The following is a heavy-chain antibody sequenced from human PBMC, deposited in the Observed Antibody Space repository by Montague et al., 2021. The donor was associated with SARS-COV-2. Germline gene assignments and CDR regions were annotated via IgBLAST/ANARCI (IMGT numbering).Heavy chain of an antibody. CDR2: IFSGGSST. Sequence: SLRLSCAASGFTFRSYAMSWVRRAPGKGLEWVSVIFSGGSSTYYVDSVKGRFTISRDDSKNTLFLQMNSLRAEDTAVYYCAKAGDQGNYYGLDAWGQGTTVTVSS. D-gene: IGHD4-17*01. CDR1: GFTFRSYA. CDR3: AKAGDQGNYYGLDA. V-gene: IGHV3-23*03. J-gene: IGHJ6*02.